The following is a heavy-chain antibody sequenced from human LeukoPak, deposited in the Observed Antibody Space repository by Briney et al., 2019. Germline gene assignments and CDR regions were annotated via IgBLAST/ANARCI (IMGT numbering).Heavy chain of an antibody. J-gene: IGHJ4*02. CDR3: ARIPLFTIPFDY. V-gene: IGHV3-21*01. D-gene: IGHD3-9*01. Sequence: GGSLRLSCAASGFTFSSYSMNWVRQAPGKGLEWVSSISSSSSYIYYADSVKGRFTISRDNAKNSLYLQMNSLRAEDTAVYYCARIPLFTIPFDYWGQGTLVTVSS. CDR1: GFTFSSYS. CDR2: ISSSSSYI.